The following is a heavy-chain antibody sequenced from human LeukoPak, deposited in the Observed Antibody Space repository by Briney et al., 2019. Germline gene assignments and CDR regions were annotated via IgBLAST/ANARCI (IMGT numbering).Heavy chain of an antibody. D-gene: IGHD6-13*01. CDR3: ASETAGYSSSWYVWGWFDP. CDR2: TYYRSKWYN. Sequence: SQTLSLTCAISGDSVSSNSAAWNWIRQSPSRGLEWLGRTYYRSKWYNDYAVSVKGRITINPDTSKNQFSLQLNSVTPEDTAVYYCASETAGYSSSWYVWGWFDPWGQGTLVTVSS. CDR1: GDSVSSNSAA. J-gene: IGHJ5*02. V-gene: IGHV6-1*01.